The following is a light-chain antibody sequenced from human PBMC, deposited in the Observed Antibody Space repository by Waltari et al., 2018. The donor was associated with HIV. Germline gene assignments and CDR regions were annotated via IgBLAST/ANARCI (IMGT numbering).Light chain of an antibody. CDR3: QQYNNRPWT. V-gene: IGKV3D-15*01. CDR2: GAS. J-gene: IGKJ1*01. CDR1: QSVSSN. Sequence: EIVMTQSPATLSVSPGERATLSCRASQSVSSNLAWYQQKPGQAPRLLMYGASTRATGIPARFSGSWSGTDFTLTISSLQSEDFAVYYCQQYNNRPWTFGQGTTVEIK.